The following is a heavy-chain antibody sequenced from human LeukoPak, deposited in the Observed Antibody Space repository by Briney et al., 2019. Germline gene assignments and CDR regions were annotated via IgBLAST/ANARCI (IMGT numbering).Heavy chain of an antibody. V-gene: IGHV3-74*01. CDR1: GFTFSSYW. CDR3: ARDLRDSSGYYSLYYFDY. Sequence: GGSLRLSCAASGFTFSSYWMHWVRQAPGKGLVWVSRINSDGSSTSYADSVKGRFTISRDNAKNTLYLQMNSLRAEDTAVYYCARDLRDSSGYYSLYYFDYWGQGTLVTVSS. J-gene: IGHJ4*02. D-gene: IGHD3-22*01. CDR2: INSDGSST.